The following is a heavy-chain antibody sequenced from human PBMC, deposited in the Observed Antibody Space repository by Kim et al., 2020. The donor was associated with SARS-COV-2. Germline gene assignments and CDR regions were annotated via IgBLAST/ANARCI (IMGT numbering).Heavy chain of an antibody. D-gene: IGHD3-10*01. CDR3: ARDQGRPSVLLWFGESGGAFDI. V-gene: IGHV4-39*07. Sequence: SETLSLTCTVSGGSISSSSYYWGWIRQPPGKGLEWIGSIYYSGSTYYNPSLKSRVTISVDTSKNQFSLKLSPVTAADTAVNYCARDQGRPSVLLWFGESGGAFDIWGQGTMVTVSS. CDR1: GGSISSSSYY. CDR2: IYYSGST. J-gene: IGHJ3*02.